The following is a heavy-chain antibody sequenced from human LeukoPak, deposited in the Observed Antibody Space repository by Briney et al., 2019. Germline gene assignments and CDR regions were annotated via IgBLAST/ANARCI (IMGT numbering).Heavy chain of an antibody. J-gene: IGHJ4*02. V-gene: IGHV4-59*08. Sequence: SETLSLTCTVSGGSTSSYYWSWIRQPPGKGLEWIGYIYYSGSTNYNPSLKSRVTISVDTSKNQFSLKLSSVTAADTAVYYCARYSKPTYYFDYWGQGTLVTVSS. CDR1: GGSTSSYY. CDR3: ARYSKPTYYFDY. D-gene: IGHD4-11*01. CDR2: IYYSGST.